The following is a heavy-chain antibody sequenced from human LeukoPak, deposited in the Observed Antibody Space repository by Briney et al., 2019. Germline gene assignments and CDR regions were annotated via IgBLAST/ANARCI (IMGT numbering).Heavy chain of an antibody. CDR3: AVSGLLLPSGMDV. Sequence: GESLQISCQGSGYSFTSYWIGWVRQMPGKGLEWMGIIYPGDSDTRYSPSFQGQVTISADKSISTAYLQWSSLKASDTAMYYCAVSGLLLPSGMDVWGQGTTVTVSS. CDR2: IYPGDSDT. D-gene: IGHD3-22*01. J-gene: IGHJ6*02. CDR1: GYSFTSYW. V-gene: IGHV5-51*01.